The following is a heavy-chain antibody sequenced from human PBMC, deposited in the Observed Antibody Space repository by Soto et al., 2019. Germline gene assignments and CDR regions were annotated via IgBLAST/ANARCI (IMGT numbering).Heavy chain of an antibody. CDR2: ISAYNGNT. D-gene: IGHD2-15*01. V-gene: IGHV1-18*01. Sequence: ASVKVSCKASGYTFTSYGISWVRQAPGQGLEWMGWISAYNGNTNYAQKLQGRVTMTTDTSTSTAYMELRSLRSDDTAVYYCARDSGYCSGGSCKFDYWGQGTLVTVPS. J-gene: IGHJ4*02. CDR1: GYTFTSYG. CDR3: ARDSGYCSGGSCKFDY.